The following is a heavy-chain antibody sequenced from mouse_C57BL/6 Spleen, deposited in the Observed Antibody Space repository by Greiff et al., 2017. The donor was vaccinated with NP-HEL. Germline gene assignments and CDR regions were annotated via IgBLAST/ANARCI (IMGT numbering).Heavy chain of an antibody. Sequence: VQGVESGAELVKPGASVKISCKASGYAFSSYWMNWVKQRPGKGLEWIGQIYPGDGDTNYNGKFKGKATLTADKSSSTAYMQLSSLTSAASVVYVGAIGDYDGGDAMDYWGQGPSVTVSS. CDR1: GYAFSSYW. CDR3: AIGDYDGGDAMDY. J-gene: IGHJ4*01. V-gene: IGHV1-80*01. CDR2: IYPGDGDT. D-gene: IGHD2-4*01.